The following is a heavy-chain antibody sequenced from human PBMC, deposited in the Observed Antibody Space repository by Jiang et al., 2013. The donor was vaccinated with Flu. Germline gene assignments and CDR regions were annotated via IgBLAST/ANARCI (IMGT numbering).Heavy chain of an antibody. CDR1: GDSVSSNSAA. J-gene: IGHJ6*04. V-gene: IGHV6-1*01. D-gene: IGHD2-15*01. CDR3: ARGPSPPPIVVVVAATDYGMDV. Sequence: QTLSLTCAISGDSVSSNSAAWNWIRQSPSRGLEWLGRTYYRSKWYNDYAVSVKSRITINPDTSKNQFSLQLNSVTPEDTAVYYCARGPSPPPIVVVVAATDYGMDVWGKGTTVTVSS. CDR2: TYYRSKWYN.